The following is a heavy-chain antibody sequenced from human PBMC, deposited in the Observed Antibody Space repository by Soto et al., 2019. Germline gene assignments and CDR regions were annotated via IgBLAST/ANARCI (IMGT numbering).Heavy chain of an antibody. CDR2: IYYSGST. J-gene: IGHJ4*02. V-gene: IGHV4-59*01. CDR1: GGSISSYY. Sequence: QVQLQESGPGLVKPSETLSLTCTVSGGSISSYYWSWIRQPPGKGLEWIGYIYYSGSTNYNPSLKSRVTISVDTSKNQFSLKLSSVTAADTAVYYCARDRYSSGRWRQGTLVTVSS. D-gene: IGHD6-19*01. CDR3: ARDRYSSGR.